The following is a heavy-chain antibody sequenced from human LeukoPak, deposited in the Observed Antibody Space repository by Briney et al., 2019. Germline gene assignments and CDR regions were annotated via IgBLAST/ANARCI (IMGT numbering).Heavy chain of an antibody. CDR3: ARERRGQTWNHGIDV. V-gene: IGHV1-18*01. J-gene: IGHJ6*02. D-gene: IGHD1-1*01. Sequence: ASVKVSCKAFGYTFTNYAITWVRQAPGQGLEWMGWISGNNGDREYASKVQGRLSPSTDPSTGTALMELRSLRSDDTAVYYCARERRGQTWNHGIDVWGQGTTVIVSS. CDR2: ISGNNGDR. CDR1: GYTFTNYA.